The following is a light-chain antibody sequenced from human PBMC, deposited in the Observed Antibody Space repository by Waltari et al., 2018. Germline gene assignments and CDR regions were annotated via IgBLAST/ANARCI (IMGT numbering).Light chain of an antibody. CDR1: SGSIADYY. CDR3: QSYDANKHVV. J-gene: IGLJ2*01. V-gene: IGLV6-57*03. CDR2: ENN. Sequence: FVLTQPHSVSESPGKTVTISCIRSSGSIADYYVQWHQQRPGSAPSNVIFENNQRFLVVPDRFSGSVDSSSNSASLTSSGLQTDDEADYYCQSYDANKHVVFGGGTKLTVL.